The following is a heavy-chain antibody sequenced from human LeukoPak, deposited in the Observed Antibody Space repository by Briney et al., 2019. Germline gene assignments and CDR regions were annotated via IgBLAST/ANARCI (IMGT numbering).Heavy chain of an antibody. CDR3: SCYTGLRVDS. CDR1: GFTVSSNE. Sequence: PGGSLRLSCAASGFTVSSNEMSWVRQAPGKGLEWVSSISGGSTYYADSRKGRFIISRDNSKNTLHLKMNSLRAEHTAASSTSCYTGLRVDSWGQGTMVPLSS. D-gene: IGHD2-2*02. J-gene: IGHJ4*02. CDR2: ISGGST. V-gene: IGHV3-38-3*01.